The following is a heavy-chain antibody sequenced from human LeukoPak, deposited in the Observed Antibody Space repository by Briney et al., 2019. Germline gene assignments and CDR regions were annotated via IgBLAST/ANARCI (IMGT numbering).Heavy chain of an antibody. CDR1: GYTFTRYY. D-gene: IGHD3-22*01. Sequence: GASVKVSCKASGYTFTRYYMHWVRPAPGQGLEWMGRINPKSGGPNYAKKFQGRVTMTRDTSISTAYMELSRLRSDDTAVYYCAAYDSSGYYYARGSLDYWGQGTLVTVSS. CDR2: INPKSGGP. CDR3: AAYDSSGYYYARGSLDY. J-gene: IGHJ4*02. V-gene: IGHV1-2*06.